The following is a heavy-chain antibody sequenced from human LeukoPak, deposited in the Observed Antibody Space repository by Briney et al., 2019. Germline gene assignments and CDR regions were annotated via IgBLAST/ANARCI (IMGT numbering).Heavy chain of an antibody. CDR2: ISAFGGST. D-gene: IGHD5-12*01. Sequence: GGSLRLSCAASGFAFSSYSMSWVRQAPGKGLEWVSAISAFGGSTYYADSVKGRFTISRDNSKNTVNLQMNSLRVEDTAVYYCVKRLIAATKSFDYWGRGALVTVSS. V-gene: IGHV3-23*01. CDR3: VKRLIAATKSFDY. J-gene: IGHJ4*02. CDR1: GFAFSSYS.